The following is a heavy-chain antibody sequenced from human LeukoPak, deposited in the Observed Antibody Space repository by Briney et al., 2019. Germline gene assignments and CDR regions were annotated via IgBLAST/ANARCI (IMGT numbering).Heavy chain of an antibody. Sequence: PGGSLRLSCAASGFTFSSYSMNWVRQAPGKGLEWVSYISSSSSTIYYADSVKGRFTISRDNAKNSLYLQMNSLRAEDTAVYYCARYCSCTSCYTRGWGAFDIWGQGTMVTVSS. CDR1: GFTFSSYS. J-gene: IGHJ3*02. D-gene: IGHD2-2*02. CDR3: ARYCSCTSCYTRGWGAFDI. CDR2: ISSSSSTI. V-gene: IGHV3-48*01.